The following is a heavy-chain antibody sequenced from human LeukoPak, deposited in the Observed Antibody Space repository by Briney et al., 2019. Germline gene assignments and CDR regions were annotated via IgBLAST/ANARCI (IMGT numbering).Heavy chain of an antibody. Sequence: SETLSLTCAAYGGSFSGYYWSWIRQPPGKGLEWIGEINHSGSTNYNPSLKSRITISIDTSKNQFSLKVRSVTAADTAVYYCARGRVGATWFDPWGQGTLVSVSS. J-gene: IGHJ5*02. CDR1: GGSFSGYY. V-gene: IGHV4-34*01. D-gene: IGHD1-26*01. CDR2: INHSGST. CDR3: ARGRVGATWFDP.